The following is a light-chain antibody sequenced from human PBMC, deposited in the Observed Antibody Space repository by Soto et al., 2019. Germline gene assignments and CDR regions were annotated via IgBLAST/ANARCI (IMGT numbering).Light chain of an antibody. CDR3: QQLNSYPS. J-gene: IGKJ5*01. CDR2: AAS. Sequence: IQLTQSPSSLPASVGDRFTITCRASQGISSYLAWYQQKPGKAPKLLIYAASTLQSGVPSRFSGSGSGTDFTLTISSLQPEDFATYYCQQLNSYPSFGQGTRLEIK. CDR1: QGISSY. V-gene: IGKV1-9*01.